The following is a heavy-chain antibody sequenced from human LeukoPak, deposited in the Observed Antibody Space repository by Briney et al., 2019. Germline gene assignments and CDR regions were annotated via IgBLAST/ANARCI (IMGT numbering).Heavy chain of an antibody. V-gene: IGHV4-31*03. CDR2: IYFSGST. Sequence: SETLSLTCTVSGDSISSGGYYWNWIRQHPGKGLEWIGYIYFSGSTYYSPSLKSRVTISVDTSNNRFSLKLSSVIAADSAVYYCARGGRTGDPDYWGQGTLVTVSS. CDR1: GDSISSGGYY. CDR3: ARGGRTGDPDY. J-gene: IGHJ4*02. D-gene: IGHD7-27*01.